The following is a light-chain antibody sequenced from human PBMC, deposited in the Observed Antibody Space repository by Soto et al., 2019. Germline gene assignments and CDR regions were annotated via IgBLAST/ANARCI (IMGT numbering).Light chain of an antibody. V-gene: IGLV2-23*02. Sequence: QSALTQPASVSGSPGQSITISCAGTFSDIGRYEFVSWYQQHPGKAHKVLIYGVSKRPSGVSNRFSGSKSGNTASLTISGLQAEDESDYYCCSFTSINTYVFGTGTRSPS. CDR3: CSFTSINTYV. J-gene: IGLJ1*01. CDR2: GVS. CDR1: FSDIGRYEF.